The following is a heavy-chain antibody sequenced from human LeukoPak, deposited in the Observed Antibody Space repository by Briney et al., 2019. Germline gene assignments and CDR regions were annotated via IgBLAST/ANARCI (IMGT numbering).Heavy chain of an antibody. J-gene: IGHJ4*02. CDR3: ARDRGYYVFDY. CDR1: GFTFLNYV. D-gene: IGHD3-22*01. CDR2: VKPDGSEK. V-gene: IGHV3-7*01. Sequence: GGSLRLSCAASGFTFLNYVMTWVRQAPGKGLEWVAHVKPDGSEKSYVDSVKGRFTISRDNAQNSLYLQMNSLRAEDTAVYYCARDRGYYVFDYWGQGTLVTVSS.